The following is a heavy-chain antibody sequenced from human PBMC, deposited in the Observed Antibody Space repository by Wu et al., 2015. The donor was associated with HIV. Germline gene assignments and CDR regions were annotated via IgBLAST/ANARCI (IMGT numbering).Heavy chain of an antibody. V-gene: IGHV1-69*13. CDR2: INPISGPL. CDR3: ARDRGTPVVTPGSGSAFDI. Sequence: QVQLVQSGAEVKKPGSSVKVSCKASGDSFRNYAFIWVRQAPGQGLEWMGRINPISGPLKYAQKFQGRLTITADKYTTTVYMELSSLRSEDTAVYYCARDRGTPVVTPGSGSAFDIWAKGQWSPSLQ. D-gene: IGHD4-23*01. J-gene: IGHJ3*02. CDR1: GDSFRNYA.